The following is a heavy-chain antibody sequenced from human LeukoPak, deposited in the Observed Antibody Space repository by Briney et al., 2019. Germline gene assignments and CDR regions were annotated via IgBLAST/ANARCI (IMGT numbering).Heavy chain of an antibody. CDR1: GFTFSTYS. V-gene: IGHV3-48*01. D-gene: IGHD1-1*01. CDR2: IGTTGSTR. Sequence: GGSLRLSCAASGFTFSTYSMNWVRQAPGKGLEWVSYIGTTGSTRYYADSVKGRFTISRDNAKNSLYLQMNSLRAEDTAVYYCASFDRYTWGQGTLATVSS. J-gene: IGHJ5*02. CDR3: ASFDRYT.